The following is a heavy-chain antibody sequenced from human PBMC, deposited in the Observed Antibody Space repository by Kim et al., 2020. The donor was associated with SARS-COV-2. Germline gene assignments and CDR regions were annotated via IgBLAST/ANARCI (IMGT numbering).Heavy chain of an antibody. Sequence: SPQRRVTISVDTSRNQFSLKLSSVTAADTAVYYCARGDTIFGVVINAFDIWGQGTMVTVSS. D-gene: IGHD3-3*01. V-gene: IGHV4-31*02. CDR3: ARGDTIFGVVINAFDI. J-gene: IGHJ3*02.